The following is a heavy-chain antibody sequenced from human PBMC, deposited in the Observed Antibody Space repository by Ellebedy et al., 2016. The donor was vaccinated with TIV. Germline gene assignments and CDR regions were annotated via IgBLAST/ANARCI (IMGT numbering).Heavy chain of an antibody. J-gene: IGHJ6*02. D-gene: IGHD6-6*01. Sequence: SVKVSCXASGGTLSSYAISWVRQAPGQGLEWMGGIIPIFGTANYAQKFQGRVTITADESTSTAYMELSSLRSEDTAVYYCARSIAARTYYYYGMDVWGQGTTVTVSS. CDR1: GGTLSSYA. CDR3: ARSIAARTYYYYGMDV. CDR2: IIPIFGTA. V-gene: IGHV1-69*13.